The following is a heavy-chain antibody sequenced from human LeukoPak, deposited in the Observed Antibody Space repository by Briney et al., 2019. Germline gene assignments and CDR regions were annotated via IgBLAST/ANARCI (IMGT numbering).Heavy chain of an antibody. D-gene: IGHD5-18*01. Sequence: PSETLSLTCTVSGGSISSYYWSWIRQPPGKGLEWIGYIYYSGSTNYNPSLKSRVTISVDTSKNQFSLKLSSVTAADTAVYYCARSGIQLWHDYWGQGTLVTVSS. CDR2: IYYSGST. J-gene: IGHJ4*02. CDR1: GGSISSYY. CDR3: ARSGIQLWHDY. V-gene: IGHV4-59*08.